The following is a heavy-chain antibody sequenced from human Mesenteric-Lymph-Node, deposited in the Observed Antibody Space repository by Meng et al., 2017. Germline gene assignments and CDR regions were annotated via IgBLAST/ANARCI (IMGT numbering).Heavy chain of an antibody. D-gene: IGHD6-13*01. V-gene: IGHV1-69*04. Sequence: SVKVSCKASGGTFSSYAISWVRQAPGQGLEWMGRIIPILGIANYAQKFQGRVTITADKSTSTAYMELSSLRSEDTAVYYCARDSRDAAAWLGWGQGTLVTVSS. CDR1: GGTFSSYA. CDR2: IIPILGIA. J-gene: IGHJ4*02. CDR3: ARDSRDAAAWLG.